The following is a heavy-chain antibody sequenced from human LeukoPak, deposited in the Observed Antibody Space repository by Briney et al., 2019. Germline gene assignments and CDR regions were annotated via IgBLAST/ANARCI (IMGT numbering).Heavy chain of an antibody. CDR1: GFTFSSYG. CDR2: ISYDGSNK. V-gene: IGHV3-30*18. J-gene: IGHJ5*02. Sequence: PGGSLRLSCAASGFTFSSYGMHWVRQAPGKGLEWVAVISYDGSNKYYADSVKGRFTISRDNSKNTLYLQMNSLRAEDTAVCYCAKEGCSSTSCYWNWFDPWGQGTLVTVSS. D-gene: IGHD2-2*01. CDR3: AKEGCSSTSCYWNWFDP.